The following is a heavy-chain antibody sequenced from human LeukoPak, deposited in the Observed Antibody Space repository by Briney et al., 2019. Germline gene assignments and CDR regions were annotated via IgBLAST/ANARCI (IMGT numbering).Heavy chain of an antibody. CDR1: GFTFSDYY. Sequence: GGSLRLSCAASGFTFSDYYISWIRQAPGKGLEWVSSISSSSSYIYYADSVKGRFTISRDNAKNSLYLQMNSLRAEDTAVYYCATDAYNIGGDAFDIWGQGTMVTVSS. CDR2: ISSSSSYI. D-gene: IGHD1-1*01. V-gene: IGHV3-11*06. J-gene: IGHJ3*02. CDR3: ATDAYNIGGDAFDI.